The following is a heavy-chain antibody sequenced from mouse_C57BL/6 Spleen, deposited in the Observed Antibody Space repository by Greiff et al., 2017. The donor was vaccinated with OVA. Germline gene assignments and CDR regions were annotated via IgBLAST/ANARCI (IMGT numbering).Heavy chain of an antibody. Sequence: VQLQQSGPELVKPGASVKISCKASGYSFTDYNMNWVKQSHGKSLEWIGVINPNSGTTSYTQKFKGKATLPVDQSSSTAYMQLNSLTSEDSAVDYCARQGGSSYDFDYWGQGTTLTVSS. V-gene: IGHV1-39*01. CDR3: ARQGGSSYDFDY. CDR2: INPNSGTT. D-gene: IGHD1-1*01. CDR1: GYSFTDYN. J-gene: IGHJ2*01.